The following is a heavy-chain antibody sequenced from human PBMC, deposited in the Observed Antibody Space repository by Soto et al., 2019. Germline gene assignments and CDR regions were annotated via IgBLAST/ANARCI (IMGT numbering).Heavy chain of an antibody. J-gene: IGHJ4*02. CDR3: SRGILV. D-gene: IGHD5-18*01. CDR1: GGSINSGGYC. CDR2: ISYGGST. V-gene: IGHV4-31*03. Sequence: QVQLQESGPGLVKPSQTLSLTCTVSGGSINSGGYCWSWIRQHPGKGLDWIGSISYGGSTSYTPSLTSRVTLSGDTSKTQFSLTLTSVTAAATAVSYCSRGILVWGQGALITVSS.